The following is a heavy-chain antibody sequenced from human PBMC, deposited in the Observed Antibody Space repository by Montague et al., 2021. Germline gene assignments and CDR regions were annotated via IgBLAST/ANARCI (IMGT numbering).Heavy chain of an antibody. D-gene: IGHD2-8*01. CDR2: TYYRSRWYF. CDR3: ARDHGLINAWAY. J-gene: IGHJ4*02. Sequence: CAISGDSVSSTTTAWHWIRQSPSRGLEWLGRTYYRSRWYFDYAPSVKSRITIQPNTATNQFSLQVNSMTPEDTAVCFCARDHGLINAWAYWGQGTLVTVSS. V-gene: IGHV6-1*01. CDR1: GDSVSSTTTA.